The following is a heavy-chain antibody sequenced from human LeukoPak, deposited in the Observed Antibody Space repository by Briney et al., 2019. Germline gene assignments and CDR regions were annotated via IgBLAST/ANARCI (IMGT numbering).Heavy chain of an antibody. CDR1: GGTFSSYA. D-gene: IGHD2-2*01. CDR3: AREKGDIVVVPAARSWFDP. CDR2: IIPIFGIA. Sequence: ASVKVSCKASGGTFSSYAISWVRQAPGQGLEWMGRIIPIFGIANYAQKFQGRATITADKSTSTAYMELSSLRSEDTAVYYCAREKGDIVVVPAARSWFDPWGQGTLVTVSS. J-gene: IGHJ5*02. V-gene: IGHV1-69*04.